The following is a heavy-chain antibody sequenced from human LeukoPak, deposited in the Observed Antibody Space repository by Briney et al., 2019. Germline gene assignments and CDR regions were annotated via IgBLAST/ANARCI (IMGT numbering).Heavy chain of an antibody. CDR2: INHSGST. V-gene: IGHV4-34*01. Sequence: SETLSLTCAVYGGSFSGYYWSWIRQPPGKGLEWIGEINHSGSTNYNPSLKSRVTISVDTSKNQFSLKLSSVTAADTAVYYCARASAWFGYNWFDPWGQGTLVTVSS. CDR3: ARASAWFGYNWFDP. J-gene: IGHJ5*02. D-gene: IGHD3-10*01. CDR1: GGSFSGYY.